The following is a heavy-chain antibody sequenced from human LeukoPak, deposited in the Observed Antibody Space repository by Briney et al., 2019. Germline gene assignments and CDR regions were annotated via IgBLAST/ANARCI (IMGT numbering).Heavy chain of an antibody. V-gene: IGHV4-61*09. Sequence: SETLSLTCTVSGGSISSGTYYWSWIRQPAGKGLEWIGHIYTSGSTNYNPSLKSRVTISVDTSKNQFSLKLSSVTAADTAVYYCARGNYYDSRWYFDYWGQGTLVTVSS. D-gene: IGHD3-22*01. CDR3: ARGNYYDSRWYFDY. CDR2: IYTSGST. CDR1: GGSISSGTYY. J-gene: IGHJ4*02.